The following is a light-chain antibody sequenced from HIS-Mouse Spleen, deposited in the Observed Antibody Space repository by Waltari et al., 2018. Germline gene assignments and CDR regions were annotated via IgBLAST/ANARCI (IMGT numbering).Light chain of an antibody. CDR2: KAS. Sequence: DIQMTQSPSTLSASVGDRGTITCRVSQSISSWLAWYQQKPGKAPKLLIYKASSLESGVPSRFSGSGSGTEFTLTISSLQPDDFATYYCQQYNSYSALTFGGGTKVEIK. CDR3: QQYNSYSALT. J-gene: IGKJ4*01. CDR1: QSISSW. V-gene: IGKV1-5*03.